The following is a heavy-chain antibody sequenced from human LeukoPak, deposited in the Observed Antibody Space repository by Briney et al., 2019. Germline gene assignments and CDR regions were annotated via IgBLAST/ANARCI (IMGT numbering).Heavy chain of an antibody. J-gene: IGHJ5*02. D-gene: IGHD3-10*01. CDR3: AKDTLRRKLFDP. CDR2: IGGSGGST. CDR1: GFTFSSYA. V-gene: IGHV3-23*01. Sequence: GGSLRLSCAASGFTFSSYAMSWVRQAPGKGLEWVSSIGGSGGSTYYADSVRGRFTISRDNSKNTLYLQMNSLRAEDTAAYYCAKDTLRRKLFDPWGQGTLVTVSS.